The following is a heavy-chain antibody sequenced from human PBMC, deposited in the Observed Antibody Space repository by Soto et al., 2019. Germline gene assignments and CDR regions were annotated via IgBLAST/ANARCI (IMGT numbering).Heavy chain of an antibody. D-gene: IGHD1-26*01. CDR1: GFAFSSYA. J-gene: IGHJ4*02. CDR3: AKDRFPYTGFYKAADY. V-gene: IGHV3-23*01. CDR2: ISGRGDRT. Sequence: PGGSLRLSCAASGFAFSSYALGWVRQAPGKGLEWVSSISGRGDRTYHADSVKGRFTISRDNSENTVHLQMSSLRAEDTAVYYCAKDRFPYTGFYKAADYWGQGTLVTVSS.